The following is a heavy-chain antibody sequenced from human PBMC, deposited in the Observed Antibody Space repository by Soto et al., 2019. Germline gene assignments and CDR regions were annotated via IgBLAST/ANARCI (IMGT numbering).Heavy chain of an antibody. J-gene: IGHJ4*02. V-gene: IGHV3-30*18. D-gene: IGHD3-22*01. CDR2: VSYDGSNK. Sequence: PGGSLRLSCVASGVTFSSYGIHWVRQAPCKGPEWVAVVSYDGSNKHYADSVKGRFTISRDNSENMVSLQMNSLRAEDTAVYYCAKDTYYHDSSGYYVFDYWGQGTLVTVSS. CDR3: AKDTYYHDSSGYYVFDY. CDR1: GVTFSSYG.